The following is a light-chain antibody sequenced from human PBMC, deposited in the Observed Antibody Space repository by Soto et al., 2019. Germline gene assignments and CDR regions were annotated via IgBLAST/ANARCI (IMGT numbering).Light chain of an antibody. CDR2: SNN. J-gene: IGLJ2*01. CDR1: SSNIGSNT. V-gene: IGLV1-44*01. CDR3: AAWDDSLNGHVV. Sequence: QSVLTQPPSASGTPGQRVTISCSGSSSNIGSNTVNWYQQLPGPAPKLLIYSNNQRPSGVPDRFSGSKSGTSASLAISGLQSEDEDDYYCAAWDDSLNGHVVFGGGTKLTVL.